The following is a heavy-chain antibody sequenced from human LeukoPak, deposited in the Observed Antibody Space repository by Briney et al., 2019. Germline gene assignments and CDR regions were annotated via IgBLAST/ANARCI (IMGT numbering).Heavy chain of an antibody. CDR1: GFTFGDYA. D-gene: IGHD3-16*01. V-gene: IGHV3-49*04. CDR2: IRGKAYGPAT. J-gene: IGHJ2*01. CDR3: IRLGAYWYSDL. Sequence: GRSLRLSCATSGFTFGDYAMSWVRQAPGKGLEWVTFIRGKAYGPATEYAASVKGRFTISRDDSKSIAYLQMNSLKTEDTAVYYCIRLGAYWYSDLWGRGTLVTVSS.